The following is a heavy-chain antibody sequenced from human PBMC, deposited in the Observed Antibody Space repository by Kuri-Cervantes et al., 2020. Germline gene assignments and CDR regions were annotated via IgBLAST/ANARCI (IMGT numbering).Heavy chain of an antibody. V-gene: IGHV4-34*01. J-gene: IGHJ6*02. CDR1: GGSFSGYY. D-gene: IGHD3-10*01. CDR3: VVGGFSGSYYDYYYYYGMDV. Sequence: GSLRLSCAVYGGSFSGYYWSWIRQPPGKGLEWIGEINHSGSTNYNPSLKSRVTMSVDTSKNQFSLKLSSVTAADTAVYYCVVGGFSGSYYDYYYYYGMDVWGQGTTVTVSS. CDR2: INHSGST.